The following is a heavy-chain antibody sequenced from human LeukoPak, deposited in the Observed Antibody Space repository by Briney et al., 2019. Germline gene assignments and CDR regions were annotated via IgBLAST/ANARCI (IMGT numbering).Heavy chain of an antibody. CDR3: ARGKLRGYSYGANWFDP. CDR1: GGSFSRYY. V-gene: IGHV4-34*01. CDR2: INHSGST. D-gene: IGHD5-18*01. J-gene: IGHJ5*02. Sequence: SETLSLTCAVYGGSFSRYYWSWIRQPPGKGLEWIGEINHSGSTNYNPSLKSRVTISVDTSKNQFSLKLSSVTAADTAVYYCARGKLRGYSYGANWFDPWGQGTLVTVSS.